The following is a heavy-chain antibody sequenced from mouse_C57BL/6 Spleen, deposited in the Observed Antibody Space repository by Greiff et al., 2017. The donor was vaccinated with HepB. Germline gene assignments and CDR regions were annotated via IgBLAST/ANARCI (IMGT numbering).Heavy chain of an antibody. Sequence: EVNVVESGGGLVQPGGSMKLSCAASGFTFSDAWMDWVRQSPEKGLEWVAEIRNKANNHATYYAESVKGRFTISRDDSKSSVYLQMNSLRAEDTGIYYCTYDSNYEVAWFAYWGQGTLVTVSA. CDR2: IRNKANNHAT. D-gene: IGHD2-5*01. V-gene: IGHV6-6*01. CDR3: TYDSNYEVAWFAY. J-gene: IGHJ3*01. CDR1: GFTFSDAW.